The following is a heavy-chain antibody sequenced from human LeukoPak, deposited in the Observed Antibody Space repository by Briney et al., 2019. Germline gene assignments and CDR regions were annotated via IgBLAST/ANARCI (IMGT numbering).Heavy chain of an antibody. J-gene: IGHJ4*02. CDR2: IRSKAYGGTT. D-gene: IGHD3-22*01. Sequence: GGSLRLSCAASGFTFSSYGMHWVRQAPGKGLEWVGFIRSKAYGGTTEYAASVKGRFTISRDDSKNIAYLQMNSLEAEDTAVYYCTRDLFDSSGPPDYWGQGTLVTVSS. CDR1: GFTFSSYG. CDR3: TRDLFDSSGPPDY. V-gene: IGHV3-49*04.